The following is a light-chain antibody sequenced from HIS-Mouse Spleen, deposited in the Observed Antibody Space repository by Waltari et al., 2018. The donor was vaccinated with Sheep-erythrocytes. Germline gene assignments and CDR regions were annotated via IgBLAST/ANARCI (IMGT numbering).Light chain of an antibody. CDR2: GKN. Sequence: SSELTQDPAVSVALGQTVRITCQGDSLRSYYASWFQQKPGQAPVLVIYGKNNRPSVIPDGFSGSSSGNTASLTITGAQAEDEADFYCNSRDSSGNHLGVVFGGGTKLTVL. CDR1: SLRSYY. V-gene: IGLV3-19*01. J-gene: IGLJ2*01. CDR3: NSRDSSGNHLGVV.